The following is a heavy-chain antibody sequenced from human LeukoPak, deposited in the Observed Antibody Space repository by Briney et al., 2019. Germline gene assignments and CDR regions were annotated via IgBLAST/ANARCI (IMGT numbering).Heavy chain of an antibody. D-gene: IGHD1-26*01. CDR3: AKDLNLYSGSYLGPFDY. V-gene: IGHV3-9*01. CDR2: ISWNSGSI. J-gene: IGHJ4*02. CDR1: GFTFDDYA. Sequence: GRSLRLSCAASGFTFDDYAMHWVRQAPGKGLEWVSGISWNSGSIGYADSVKGRFTISRDNAKNSLYLQMNSLRAEDTALYYCAKDLNLYSGSYLGPFDYRGQGTLVTVSS.